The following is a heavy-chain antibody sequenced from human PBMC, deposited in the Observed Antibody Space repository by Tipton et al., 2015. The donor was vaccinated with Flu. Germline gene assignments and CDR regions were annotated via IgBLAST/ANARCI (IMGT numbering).Heavy chain of an antibody. CDR1: GYSISSDYY. J-gene: IGHJ5*02. CDR3: ARDRGNWGSVWFDP. V-gene: IGHV4-38-2*02. D-gene: IGHD7-27*01. Sequence: TLSLTCTVSGYSISSDYYWGWIRQPPGKGLEWIGNVFHTGSSYYNPSLKSRVTISVDTSKNQFSLKLSSVTAADTAIYYCARDRGNWGSVWFDPWGQGTLVTVSS. CDR2: VFHTGSS.